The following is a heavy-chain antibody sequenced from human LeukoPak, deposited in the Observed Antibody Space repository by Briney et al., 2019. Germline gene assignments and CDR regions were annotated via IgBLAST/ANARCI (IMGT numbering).Heavy chain of an antibody. CDR2: ISSNGGST. J-gene: IGHJ3*02. Sequence: PGGSLRLSCSASGFAFSTYAMHWVRQAPGKGLEYVSTISSNGGSTYYADSVKGRFTISRDNSKNTLYLQMNSLRAEDTAVYYCVKARGGTYTRCAFDIWGQGKMVTVSS. CDR3: VKARGGTYTRCAFDI. D-gene: IGHD1-26*01. V-gene: IGHV3-64D*06. CDR1: GFAFSTYA.